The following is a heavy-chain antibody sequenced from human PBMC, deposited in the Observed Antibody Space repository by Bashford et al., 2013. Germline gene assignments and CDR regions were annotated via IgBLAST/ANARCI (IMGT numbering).Heavy chain of an antibody. Sequence: SSETLSLTCTVSGGSISSGGYYWSWIRQHPGKGLEWIGYIYYSGSTYYNPSLKSRVTISVDTSKNQFSLKLSSVTAADTAVYYCARVHGDYEDYWGQGTLVTVSS. V-gene: IGHV4-31*03. J-gene: IGHJ4*02. CDR3: ARVHGDYEDY. D-gene: IGHD4-17*01. CDR1: GGSISSGGYY. CDR2: IYYSGST.